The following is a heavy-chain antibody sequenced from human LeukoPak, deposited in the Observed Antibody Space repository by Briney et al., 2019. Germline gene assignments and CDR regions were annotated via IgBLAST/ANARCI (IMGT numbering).Heavy chain of an antibody. Sequence: PSETLSLTCAVSGGSISSYYWSWIRQPPGKGLEWIGHIYYSGSTYYNPSLKSRVTISVDTSKNQFSLKLSSVTAADTAVYYCAREVPTVTTMYEAYGMDVWGQGTTVTVSS. CDR3: AREVPTVTTMYEAYGMDV. D-gene: IGHD4-17*01. V-gene: IGHV4-30-4*01. CDR1: GGSISSYY. J-gene: IGHJ6*02. CDR2: IYYSGST.